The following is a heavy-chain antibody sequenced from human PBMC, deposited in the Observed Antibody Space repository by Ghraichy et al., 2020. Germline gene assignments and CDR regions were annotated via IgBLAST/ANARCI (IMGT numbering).Heavy chain of an antibody. V-gene: IGHV3-23*01. CDR2: ISGSGGST. J-gene: IGHJ4*02. Sequence: GESLRLSCAASGFTFSSYAMSWVRQAPGKGLEWVSAISGSGGSTYYADSVKGRFTISRDNSKNTLYLQMNSLRAEDTAVYYCAKDRDNGYYYGGYFDYWGQGTLVTVSS. CDR1: GFTFSSYA. CDR3: AKDRDNGYYYGGYFDY. D-gene: IGHD3-22*01.